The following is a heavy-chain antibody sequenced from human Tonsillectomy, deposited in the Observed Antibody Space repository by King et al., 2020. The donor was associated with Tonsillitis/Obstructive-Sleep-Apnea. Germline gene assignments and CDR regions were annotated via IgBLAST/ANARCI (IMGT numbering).Heavy chain of an antibody. V-gene: IGHV4-34*01. J-gene: IGHJ3*02. D-gene: IGHD3-22*01. CDR1: GGSFSGYY. Sequence: VQLQQWGAGLLKPSETLSLTCAVYGGSFSGYYWSWIRQPPGKGLEWIGEINHSGSTNYNPSLKSRVTISVDTSKNQFSLKLSSVTAADTAVYYCARGATMIVVVLKGAFDIWGQGTMVTVSS. CDR3: ARGATMIVVVLKGAFDI. CDR2: INHSGST.